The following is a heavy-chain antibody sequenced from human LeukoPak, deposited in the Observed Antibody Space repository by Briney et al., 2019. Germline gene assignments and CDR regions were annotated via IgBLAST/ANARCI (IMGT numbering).Heavy chain of an antibody. J-gene: IGHJ5*02. CDR3: ARVRRKWELPEFDP. V-gene: IGHV1-18*01. CDR1: GYTFTSYG. Sequence: GASVKVSCKASGYTFTSYGISWVRQAPGQGLEWMGWISAYNGNTNYAQKLQGRVTMTTDTSTSTAYMELRSLRSDDTAVYYCARVRRKWELPEFDPWGQGTLVTVSS. CDR2: ISAYNGNT. D-gene: IGHD1-26*01.